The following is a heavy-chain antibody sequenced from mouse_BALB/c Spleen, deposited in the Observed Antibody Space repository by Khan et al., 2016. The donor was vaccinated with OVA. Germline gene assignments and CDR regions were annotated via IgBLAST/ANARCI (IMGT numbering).Heavy chain of an antibody. J-gene: IGHJ3*01. Sequence: EVQLLESGGDLVEPGGSLKLSCAASGFTFSTYGMSWVRQTPDRRLEWVATISTGGHYTYYPDSVRGRFTISRDNARNNLYLQMTSLKSEETAMFYCARLADYYDSEGFAYWGQGTLVTVSA. V-gene: IGHV5-6*01. CDR3: ARLADYYDSEGFAY. D-gene: IGHD1-1*01. CDR2: ISTGGHYT. CDR1: GFTFSTYG.